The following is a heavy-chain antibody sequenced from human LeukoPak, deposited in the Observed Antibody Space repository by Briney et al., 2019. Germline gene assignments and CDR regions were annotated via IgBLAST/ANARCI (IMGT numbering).Heavy chain of an antibody. CDR3: ARLNSSWYYFDY. V-gene: IGHV3-30-3*01. D-gene: IGHD6-13*01. CDR2: ISYDGSNK. CDR1: GFTFSSYA. J-gene: IGHJ4*02. Sequence: PGRSLRLSCVASGFTFSSYAMHWVRQAPGKGLEWVAVISYDGSNKYYADSVKGRFTISRDNSKNTLYLQMNSLRAEDTAVYYCARLNSSWYYFDYWGQGTLVTVSS.